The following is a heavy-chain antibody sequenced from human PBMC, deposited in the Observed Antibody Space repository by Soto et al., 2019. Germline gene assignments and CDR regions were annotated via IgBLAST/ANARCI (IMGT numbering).Heavy chain of an antibody. CDR2: INHSGST. CDR3: ARGGNLLLWFGELFSGVNYYYYYGMDV. V-gene: IGHV4-34*01. D-gene: IGHD3-10*01. Sequence: SETLSLTCAVYGGSFSGYYWSWIRQPPGKGLEWIGEINHSGSTNYNPSLKSRVTISVDTSKNQFSLKLSSVTAADTAVYYCARGGNLLLWFGELFSGVNYYYYYGMDVWGQGTTVTVSS. J-gene: IGHJ6*02. CDR1: GGSFSGYY.